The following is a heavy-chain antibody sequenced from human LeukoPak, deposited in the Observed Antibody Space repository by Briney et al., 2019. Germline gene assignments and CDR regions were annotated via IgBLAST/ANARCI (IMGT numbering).Heavy chain of an antibody. CDR3: AKDRKMVRGVYLDY. J-gene: IGHJ4*02. CDR2: TSGSGGST. Sequence: GGSLRLSCAASGFTFSSYAMSWVRQAPGKGLEWVSATSGSGGSTYYADSVKGRFTISRDNSKNTLYLQMNSLRAEDTAVYYCAKDRKMVRGVYLDYWGQGTLVTVSS. D-gene: IGHD3-10*01. CDR1: GFTFSSYA. V-gene: IGHV3-23*01.